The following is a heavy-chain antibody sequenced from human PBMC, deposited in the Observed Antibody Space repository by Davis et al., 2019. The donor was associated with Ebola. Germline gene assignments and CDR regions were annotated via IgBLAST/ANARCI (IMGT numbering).Heavy chain of an antibody. CDR2: IYTGDSDT. J-gene: IGHJ5*02. Sequence: GESLKISCKDSGNSFSSHWIGWVRQMPGKGLEWMGIIYTGDSDTRYSPSFRGQVTITADKSSKTAFLQWSSLKASDTAMYYCARLRQYSSSWYGYYWFDPWGQGTLVTVSS. CDR3: ARLRQYSSSWYGYYWFDP. CDR1: GNSFSSHW. D-gene: IGHD6-13*01. V-gene: IGHV5-51*01.